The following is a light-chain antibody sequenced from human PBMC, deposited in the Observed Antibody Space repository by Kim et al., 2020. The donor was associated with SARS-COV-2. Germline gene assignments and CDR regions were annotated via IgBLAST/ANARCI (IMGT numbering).Light chain of an antibody. CDR2: HDT. V-gene: IGLV3-21*02. J-gene: IGLJ3*02. CDR1: KIGSIS. CDR3: QVWDSNSDHVV. Sequence: APGQTAKIPCGGSKIGSISVHWYQRRPGQAPVLIIHHDTDRPSGISERFAGSTSGSGATLIINRVEAGDEADYFCQVWDSNSDHVVFGGGTQLTVL.